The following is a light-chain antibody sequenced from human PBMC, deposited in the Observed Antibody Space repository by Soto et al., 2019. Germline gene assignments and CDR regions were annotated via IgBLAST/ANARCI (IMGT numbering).Light chain of an antibody. CDR1: SSNIGSKT. CDR2: SDN. CDR3: AAWDDSLRVV. V-gene: IGLV1-44*01. Sequence: QSVLTQPPSASGTPGQRVIMSCSGSSSNIGSKTVNWYQHVPGTTPKLLVYSDNQRPSGVPDRFSGSKSGTSAFLAISGLQSEDEADYYCAAWDDSLRVVFGGGTKLTVL. J-gene: IGLJ3*02.